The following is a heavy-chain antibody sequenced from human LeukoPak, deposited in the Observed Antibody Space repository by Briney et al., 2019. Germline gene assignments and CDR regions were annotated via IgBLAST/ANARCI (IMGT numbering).Heavy chain of an antibody. D-gene: IGHD1-1*01. CDR2: INPSGGST. V-gene: IGHV1-46*01. CDR1: GYTFTSYY. J-gene: IGHJ5*02. Sequence: GAPVKVSCKASGYTFTSYYMHWVRQAPGQGLEWMGIINPSGGSTSYAQKFQGRVTMTRDTSTSTVYMELSSLRSEDTAVYYCARDLVQLERRGWFDPWGQGTLVTVSS. CDR3: ARDLVQLERRGWFDP.